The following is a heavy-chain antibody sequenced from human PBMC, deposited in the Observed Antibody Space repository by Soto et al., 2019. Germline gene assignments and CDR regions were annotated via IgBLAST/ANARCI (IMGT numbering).Heavy chain of an antibody. CDR2: IDYSGTT. Sequence: QLQLQESGPGLVKASETLSLTCTVSGGSIRSSTYFWGWIRQPPGKGLEWIGSIDYSGTTYYNTSLRTRATISVDTSKNQFSLMLTSGTAADTAVYYCARHGANSGSYSEYFQHWGQGTLVTVSS. CDR3: ARHGANSGSYSEYFQH. J-gene: IGHJ1*01. V-gene: IGHV4-39*01. CDR1: GGSIRSSTYF. D-gene: IGHD1-26*01.